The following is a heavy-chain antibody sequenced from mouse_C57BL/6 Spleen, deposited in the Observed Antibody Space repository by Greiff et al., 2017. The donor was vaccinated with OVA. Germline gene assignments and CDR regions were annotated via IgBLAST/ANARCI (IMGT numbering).Heavy chain of an antibody. J-gene: IGHJ4*01. CDR2: IWRGGST. D-gene: IGHD2-5*01. CDR3: AKRDYSNPYAMDY. Sequence: VMLVESGPGLVQPSQSLSITCTVSGFSLTSYGVHWVRQSPGKGLEWLGVIWRGGSTDYNAAFMSRPSITKDNSKSQVFFKMNSLQADDAAIYYCAKRDYSNPYAMDYWGQGTSVTVSS. V-gene: IGHV2-5*01. CDR1: GFSLTSYG.